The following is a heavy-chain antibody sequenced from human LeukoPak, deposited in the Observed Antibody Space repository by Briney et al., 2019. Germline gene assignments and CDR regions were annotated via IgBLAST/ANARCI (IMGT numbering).Heavy chain of an antibody. CDR1: GCTFTSYA. Sequence: ASVKVSCKASGCTFTSYAMHWVRQAPGQRLEWMGWINAGNGNTKYSQKFQGRVTITRDTSASTAYMELSSLRSEDTAVYYCARDRGSSWYSYFDYWGQGTLVTVSS. D-gene: IGHD6-13*01. CDR2: INAGNGNT. CDR3: ARDRGSSWYSYFDY. V-gene: IGHV1-3*01. J-gene: IGHJ4*02.